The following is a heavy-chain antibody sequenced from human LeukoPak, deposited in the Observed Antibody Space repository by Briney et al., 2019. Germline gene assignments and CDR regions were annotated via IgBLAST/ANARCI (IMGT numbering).Heavy chain of an antibody. CDR2: INPNSGGT. D-gene: IGHD1-1*01. Sequence: ASVKVSCKASGYTFSGYYMHWVRQAPGQGLEWMGWINPNSGGTKYAQKFQGRVTMTRDTSISTAYMELSRLRSDDTAVYYCAREAETTLNWFDPWGQGTLVTVAS. CDR3: AREAETTLNWFDP. CDR1: GYTFSGYY. V-gene: IGHV1-2*02. J-gene: IGHJ5*02.